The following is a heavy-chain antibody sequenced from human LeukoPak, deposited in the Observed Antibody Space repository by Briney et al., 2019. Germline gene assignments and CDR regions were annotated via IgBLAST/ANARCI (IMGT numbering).Heavy chain of an antibody. D-gene: IGHD6-13*01. CDR3: ARGGPRIAAAGKPNNWFDP. J-gene: IGHJ5*02. CDR2: INPNSGGT. Sequence: GASVKVSCKASGYTFTGYYMHWVRQAPGQGLEWMGWINPNSGGTNYAQKFQGRVTLTRDTSISTAYMELSRLRSDDTAVYYCARGGPRIAAAGKPNNWFDPWGQGTLVTVSS. CDR1: GYTFTGYY. V-gene: IGHV1-2*02.